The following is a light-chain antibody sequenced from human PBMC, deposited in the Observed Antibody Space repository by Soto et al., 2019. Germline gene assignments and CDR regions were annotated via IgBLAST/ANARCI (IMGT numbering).Light chain of an antibody. CDR1: QNIRNN. CDR3: HQYNNWPRT. V-gene: IGKV3-15*01. J-gene: IGKJ4*01. CDR2: DTS. Sequence: EVVVTQSPATLSVYPGESATLSCRSSQNIRNNLAWYQQMPGQAPRLLFSDTSTRATTVPARFNGSGSGTEFSLAISNLQSEDFAVYYCHQYNNWPRTFDRGTKVDIK.